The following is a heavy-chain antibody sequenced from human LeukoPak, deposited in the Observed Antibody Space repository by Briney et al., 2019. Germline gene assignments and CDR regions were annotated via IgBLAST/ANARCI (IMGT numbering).Heavy chain of an antibody. V-gene: IGHV4-59*01. J-gene: IGHJ4*02. CDR1: GGSISSYY. CDR3: ARRDGSSWYYFDY. D-gene: IGHD6-13*01. CDR2: IYCSGAT. Sequence: SETLSLTCTVSGGSISSYYWSWVRQPPGKGLEYIGYIYCSGATDYNPSLMSRVTISVDTSKNQFSLKLNSVTAADTAVYYCARRDGSSWYYFDYWGQGTLVTVSS.